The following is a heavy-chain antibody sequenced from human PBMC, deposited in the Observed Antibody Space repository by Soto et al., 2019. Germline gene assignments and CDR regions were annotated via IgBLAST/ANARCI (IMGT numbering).Heavy chain of an antibody. CDR1: GYSFTSYW. D-gene: IGHD3-3*01. V-gene: IGHV5-51*01. CDR3: ARLRDYDFWSGYYLYGMDV. Sequence: GESLKISCKGSGYSFTSYWIGWVRQMPGKGLEWMGIIYPGDSDTRYSPSFQGQVTISADKSISTAYLQWSSLKASDTAMYYCARLRDYDFWSGYYLYGMDVWGQGTTVTVYS. CDR2: IYPGDSDT. J-gene: IGHJ6*02.